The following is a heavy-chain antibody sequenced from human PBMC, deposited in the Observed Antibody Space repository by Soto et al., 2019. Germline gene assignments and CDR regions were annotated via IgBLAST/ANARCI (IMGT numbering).Heavy chain of an antibody. CDR1: GFSLSTSGMG. Sequence: SGPTLVNPTQTLTLTCTFSGFSLSTSGMGVGWIRQPPGKALEWLALIYWDDDERYSPSLKSRLTITKDTSKNQVLLTMTDMDPVDTATYYCARMIFGRNVYYFDYWGRGTLVTVSS. CDR3: ARMIFGRNVYYFDY. CDR2: IYWDDDE. V-gene: IGHV2-5*02. J-gene: IGHJ4*02. D-gene: IGHD3-3*01.